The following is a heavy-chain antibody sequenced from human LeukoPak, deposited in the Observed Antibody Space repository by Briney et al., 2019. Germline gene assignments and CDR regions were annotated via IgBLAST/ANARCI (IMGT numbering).Heavy chain of an antibody. D-gene: IGHD3-10*01. CDR2: INHNSGGI. V-gene: IGHV1-2*02. CDR3: ARKIGGPGVPFDY. Sequence: ASVKVSCRTSGYTITDYFVHWGRQAPGQGLEWMGWINHNSGGINYAQKFQGRVSMTTDTSISTAHMELSRMTSDDTAVYFCARKIGGPGVPFDYWGQGTLVTVSS. CDR1: GYTITDYF. J-gene: IGHJ4*02.